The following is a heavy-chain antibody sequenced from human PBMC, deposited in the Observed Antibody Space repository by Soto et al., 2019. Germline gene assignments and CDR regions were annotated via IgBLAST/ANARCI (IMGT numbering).Heavy chain of an antibody. Sequence: EVQLVESGGGLVQPGGSLRLSCTASGFIVSDTYVNWVRQAPGKGLEWVSVISNRGDTHYADSVRGRFSLSRDISDISLQLEINDLRVEDMAVYYCAREPRYCGGGSCSITGDAYDIWGQGTMVTVSS. CDR3: AREPRYCGGGSCSITGDAYDI. D-gene: IGHD2-15*01. J-gene: IGHJ3*02. V-gene: IGHV3-66*01. CDR1: GFIVSDTY. CDR2: ISNRGDT.